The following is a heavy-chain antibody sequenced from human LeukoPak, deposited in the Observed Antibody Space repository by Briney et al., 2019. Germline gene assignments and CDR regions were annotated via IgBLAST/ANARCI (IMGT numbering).Heavy chain of an antibody. Sequence: SETLSLTCTVSGGSISSGGYYWSWIRQHPGKGLEWIGYIYYSGSTYYNPSLKSRVTISVDTSKNQFSLKLSSVTAADTAVYYCAREYSGTNYGAFDIWGQGTMVTVSS. D-gene: IGHD1-26*01. CDR3: AREYSGTNYGAFDI. CDR2: IYYSGST. CDR1: GGSISSGGYY. V-gene: IGHV4-31*03. J-gene: IGHJ3*02.